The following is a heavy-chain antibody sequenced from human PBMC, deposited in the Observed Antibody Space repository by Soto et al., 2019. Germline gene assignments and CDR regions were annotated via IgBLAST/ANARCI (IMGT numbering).Heavy chain of an antibody. CDR3: AREYKVASNLFYYYYKHV. CDR1: GFTVSSNY. CDR2: IYSGGST. J-gene: IGHJ6*03. D-gene: IGHD4-4*01. Sequence: EVQLVESGGGLVQPGGSLRLSCAASGFTVSSNYMSWVRQAPGKGLEWVSVIYSGGSTYYADSVKGRFTISRHNAKNTLYLQMNSLRAENPAVYYCAREYKVASNLFYYYYKHVWGKGTTVTVSS. V-gene: IGHV3-53*04.